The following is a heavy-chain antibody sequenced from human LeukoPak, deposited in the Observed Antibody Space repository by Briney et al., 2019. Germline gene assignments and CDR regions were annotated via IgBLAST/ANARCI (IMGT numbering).Heavy chain of an antibody. CDR2: IYSGGRT. Sequence: PGGSLRLSCAASGFTVSRNYMSWVRQAPGKGLEWVSVIYSGGRTYYADSVKGRFTISRDNSKNTLYLQMNRLRPEDTAVYHCARAGPSSSWHQFDYWGQGALVTVSS. D-gene: IGHD6-13*01. CDR3: ARAGPSSSWHQFDY. J-gene: IGHJ4*02. V-gene: IGHV3-66*01. CDR1: GFTVSRNY.